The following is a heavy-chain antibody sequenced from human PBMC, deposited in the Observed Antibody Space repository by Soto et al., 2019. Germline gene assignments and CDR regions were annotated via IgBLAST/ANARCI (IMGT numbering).Heavy chain of an antibody. CDR2: ISSSNSYI. J-gene: IGHJ4*02. CDR3: ARDRGDNILDY. D-gene: IGHD2-15*01. CDR1: GFTFSYYS. Sequence: ESGGGLVKPGGSLRLSCAASGFTFSYYSMNWVRQAPGKGLEWVSSISSSNSYIYYADSVKGRFTISRDNAKNSLYLQMNSLRAEDTAVYYCARDRGDNILDYWGQGTLVTVSS. V-gene: IGHV3-21*01.